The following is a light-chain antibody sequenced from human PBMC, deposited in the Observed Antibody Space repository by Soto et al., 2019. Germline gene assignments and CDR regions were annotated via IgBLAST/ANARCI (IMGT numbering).Light chain of an antibody. J-gene: IGKJ3*01. CDR1: QDISNN. CDR2: DAS. CDR3: QQYDNLLFT. V-gene: IGKV1-33*01. Sequence: DIQMTQSPSSLSASVGDRVTITCQASQDISNNLNWYQQKPGKAPKLLIYDASNLETGVPSRFSGSGSGTDFTFTISSLQPEVIATYYCQQYDNLLFTFGPGTKVDIK.